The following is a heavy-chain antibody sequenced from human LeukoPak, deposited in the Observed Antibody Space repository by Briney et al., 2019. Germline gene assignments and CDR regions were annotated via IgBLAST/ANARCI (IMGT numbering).Heavy chain of an antibody. Sequence: ASETLSLTCTVSGGSISSSSYYWGWIRQPPGKGLEWIGSIYYSGSTYYNPSLKSRVTISVDMSKNQFSLKLSSVTAADTAVYYCAGTYSGYSNWFDPWGQGTLVTVSS. V-gene: IGHV4-39*01. CDR2: IYYSGST. CDR3: AGTYSGYSNWFDP. CDR1: GGSISSSSYY. D-gene: IGHD5-12*01. J-gene: IGHJ5*02.